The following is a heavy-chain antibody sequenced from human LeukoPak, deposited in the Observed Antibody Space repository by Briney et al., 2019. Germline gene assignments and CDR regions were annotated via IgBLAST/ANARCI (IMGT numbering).Heavy chain of an antibody. Sequence: GGSLRLSCAASGFTFSSYSMNWVRQAPGKGLEWVSSISSSSSYIYYADSVKGRFTISRDNAKNSLYLQMNSLRAEDTAMYYCARGRYSGTTYYFDYWGQGTLVTVSS. CDR1: GFTFSSYS. CDR2: ISSSSSYI. J-gene: IGHJ4*02. D-gene: IGHD5-12*01. CDR3: ARGRYSGTTYYFDY. V-gene: IGHV3-21*04.